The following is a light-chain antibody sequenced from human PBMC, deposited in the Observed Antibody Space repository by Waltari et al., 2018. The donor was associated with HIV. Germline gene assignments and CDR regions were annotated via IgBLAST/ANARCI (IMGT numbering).Light chain of an antibody. CDR3: CSYAGNYTLV. V-gene: IGLV2-11*01. J-gene: IGLJ3*02. Sequence: QSALTQPPSVSGSPGQPVTISSTGTSSDVGGYNSVSWYQQHPGKAPKFMIYDVSKRPSGVPDRFSGSKSGNTASLTISGLQAEDEADYYCCSYAGNYTLVFGGGTKLTVL. CDR1: SSDVGGYNS. CDR2: DVS.